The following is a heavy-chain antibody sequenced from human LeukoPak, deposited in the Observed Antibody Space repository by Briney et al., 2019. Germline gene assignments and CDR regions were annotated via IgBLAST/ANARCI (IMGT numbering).Heavy chain of an antibody. J-gene: IGHJ4*02. CDR1: GYIFTGYY. V-gene: IGHV1-2*02. CDR2: SNPTSGST. CDR3: ARGPGGGYDWLGY. D-gene: IGHD5-12*01. Sequence: ASVKVSCKASGYIFTGYYLHWVRQAPGQGLEWMGWSNPTSGSTNYAQKFQGRVTMTRGTSISTAYMELSRLRSDDTAVYYCARGPGGGYDWLGYWGQGTLVTVSS.